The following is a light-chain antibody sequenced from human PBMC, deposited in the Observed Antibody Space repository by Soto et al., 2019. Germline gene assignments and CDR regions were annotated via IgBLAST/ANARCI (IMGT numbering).Light chain of an antibody. CDR3: CSYAGSSTYV. V-gene: IGLV2-23*01. Sequence: QSALTQPASVSGSPGQSITISCTGTSSDVGSYNLVSWYQQHPIKAPKLMIYEGSKRPSGVSNRFSGSKSGNTASLTSSGLQAEDGADYYCCSYAGSSTYVFGTGTKVTVL. CDR2: EGS. J-gene: IGLJ1*01. CDR1: SSDVGSYNL.